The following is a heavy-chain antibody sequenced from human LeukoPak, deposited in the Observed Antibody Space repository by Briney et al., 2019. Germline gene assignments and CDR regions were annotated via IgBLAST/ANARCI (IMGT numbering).Heavy chain of an antibody. CDR2: IIPIFGTA. CDR1: GGTFSSYA. V-gene: IGHV1-69*13. CDR3: ARGGHYGDYADKVDY. J-gene: IGHJ4*02. Sequence: ASVKVSCKASGGTFSSYAISWVRQAPGQGLEWMGGIIPIFGTANYAQKFQGRVTITADESTSTAYMELSSLRSEDTALYYCARGGHYGDYADKVDYWGQGTLVTVSS. D-gene: IGHD4-17*01.